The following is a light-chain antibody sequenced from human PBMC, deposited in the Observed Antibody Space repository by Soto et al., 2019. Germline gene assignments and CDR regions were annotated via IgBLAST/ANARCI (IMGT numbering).Light chain of an antibody. J-gene: IGKJ4*01. CDR3: QQRNDWGS. CDR2: GES. V-gene: IGKV3-11*01. CDR1: QSVGAQ. Sequence: EVVLTQYPASLSLSPGERATLSCRASQSVGAQFAWYQQKPGQSPRLLIYGESNRASGISARFTGSGSGTDFTLTITSLDPEDSAVYFCQQRNDWGSFGGGTRIEIK.